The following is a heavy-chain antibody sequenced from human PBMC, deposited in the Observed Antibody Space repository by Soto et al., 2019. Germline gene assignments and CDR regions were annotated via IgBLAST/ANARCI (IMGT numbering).Heavy chain of an antibody. CDR1: GGSFSGYY. J-gene: IGHJ4*02. V-gene: IGHV4-34*01. Sequence: SETLSLTCAVYGGSFSGYYWSWIRQPPGKGLEWIGEINHSGSTNYNPSLKSRVTISVDTSKNQFSLKLSSVTAADTAVYYCARAQRTTVTFIDYWGQGTLVTVSS. CDR3: ARAQRTTVTFIDY. CDR2: INHSGST. D-gene: IGHD4-4*01.